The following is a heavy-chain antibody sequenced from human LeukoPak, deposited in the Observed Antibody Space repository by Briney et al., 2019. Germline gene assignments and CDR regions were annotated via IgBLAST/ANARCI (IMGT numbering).Heavy chain of an antibody. D-gene: IGHD3-22*01. CDR3: AKVGRTYYYDSSGYYYDLYFDY. V-gene: IGHV3-30*18. Sequence: PGGSLRLSCAASGFTLSSYGMHWVRQAPGKGLEWVAVISYDGSNKYYADSVKGRFTISRDNSKNTLYLQMNSLRAEDTAVYYCAKVGRTYYYDSSGYYYDLYFDYWGQGTLVTVSS. J-gene: IGHJ4*02. CDR2: ISYDGSNK. CDR1: GFTLSSYG.